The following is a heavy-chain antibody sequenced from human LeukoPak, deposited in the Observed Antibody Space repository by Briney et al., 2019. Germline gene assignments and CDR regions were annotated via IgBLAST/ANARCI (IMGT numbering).Heavy chain of an antibody. J-gene: IGHJ5*02. CDR3: ARGVIAAAGPTGAFDP. CDR2: TIPIFGTA. V-gene: IGHV1-69*13. D-gene: IGHD6-13*01. CDR1: GGTFSSYA. Sequence: ASVKVSCKASGGTFSSYAISWVRQAPGQGLEWMGGTIPIFGTANYAQKFQGRVTITADESTSTAYMELSSLRSEDTAVYYCARGVIAAAGPTGAFDPWGQGTLVTVSS.